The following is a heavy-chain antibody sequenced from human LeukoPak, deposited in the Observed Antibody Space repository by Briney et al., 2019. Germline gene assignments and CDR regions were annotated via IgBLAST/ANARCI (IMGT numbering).Heavy chain of an antibody. J-gene: IGHJ5*02. D-gene: IGHD3-10*01. V-gene: IGHV3-23*01. Sequence: PGGSLRLSCAASGFTFSSYAMSWVRQAPGKGLEWVSAISGSGGSTYYADSVKGRFTISRDNSKNTLYLQMNSLRAEDTAVYYCAKGGYGSGSYRWFDPWGQGTLVTVSS. CDR3: AKGGYGSGSYRWFDP. CDR2: ISGSGGST. CDR1: GFTFSSYA.